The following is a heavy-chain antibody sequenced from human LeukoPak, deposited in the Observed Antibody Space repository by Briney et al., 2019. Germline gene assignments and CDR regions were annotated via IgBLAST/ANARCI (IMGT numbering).Heavy chain of an antibody. CDR2: ISSSSSYI. V-gene: IGHV3-21*01. CDR3: ARVSTYYYDSSGYSIDY. CDR1: GGSISSYY. J-gene: IGHJ4*02. D-gene: IGHD3-22*01. Sequence: ETLSLTCTVSGGSISSYYWSWIRQPPGKGLEWVSSISSSSSYIYYADSVKGRFTISRDNAKNSLYLQMNSLRAEDTAVYYCARVSTYYYDSSGYSIDYWGQGTLVTVSS.